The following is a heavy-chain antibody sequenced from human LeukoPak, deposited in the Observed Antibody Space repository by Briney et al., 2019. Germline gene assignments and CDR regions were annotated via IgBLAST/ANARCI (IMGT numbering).Heavy chain of an antibody. CDR3: ATLIGYCSSTSCDEIDY. J-gene: IGHJ4*02. V-gene: IGHV4-4*07. CDR2: IYTSGST. D-gene: IGHD2-2*01. CDR1: GGSLSSYN. Sequence: SETLSLTCTDSGGSLSSYNWSWVRQPAGKGVEWIGRIYTSGSTNYNPSLTSRVTMSLEETKNQFSLNLSSVTAADTAAYYCATLIGYCSSTSCDEIDYWGQGTLVTVSS.